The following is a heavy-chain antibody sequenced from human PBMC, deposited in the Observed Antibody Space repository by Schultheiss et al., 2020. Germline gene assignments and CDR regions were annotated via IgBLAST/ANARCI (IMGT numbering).Heavy chain of an antibody. CDR1: GGSSGSTGYY. D-gene: IGHD1-26*01. V-gene: IGHV4-39*07. CDR3: ARTISGSYKYFDL. CDR2: INHSGST. J-gene: IGHJ2*01. Sequence: SETLSLTCSVSGGSSGSTGYYWGWISQPPGKGLEWIGEINHSGSTNYNPSLKSRVTISVDTSKNQFSLKLSSVTAADTAVYYCARTISGSYKYFDLWGRGTPVTVSS.